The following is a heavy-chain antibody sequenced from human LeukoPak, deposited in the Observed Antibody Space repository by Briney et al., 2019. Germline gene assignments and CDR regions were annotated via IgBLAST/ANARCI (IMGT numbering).Heavy chain of an antibody. D-gene: IGHD3-10*01. CDR1: GFTFSNAW. CDR2: IYSGGST. Sequence: GGSLRLSCAASGFTFSNAWMSWVRQAPGKGLEWVSVIYSGGSTYYADSVKGRFTISRDNSKSTLYIQMNSLRAEDTAVYYCARAKPKNMVRGLIMRRESRYYFDYWGQGTLVTVSS. CDR3: ARAKPKNMVRGLIMRRESRYYFDY. V-gene: IGHV3-53*01. J-gene: IGHJ4*02.